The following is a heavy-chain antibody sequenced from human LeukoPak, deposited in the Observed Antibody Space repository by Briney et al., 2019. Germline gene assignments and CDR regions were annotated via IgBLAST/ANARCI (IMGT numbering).Heavy chain of an antibody. CDR3: VREGTPGRQFFDL. V-gene: IGHV3-53*01. CDR2: IHSDGTT. D-gene: IGHD6-19*01. CDR1: KFTFSDYY. J-gene: IGHJ2*01. Sequence: GGSLRLSRAASKFTFSDYYMTWVRQAPGKGLEWVSVIHSDGTTYYADSVRGRFTISTDNFKNSLFLQMNSMGADDTAVCYCVREGTPGRQFFDLWGRGTLVTVSS.